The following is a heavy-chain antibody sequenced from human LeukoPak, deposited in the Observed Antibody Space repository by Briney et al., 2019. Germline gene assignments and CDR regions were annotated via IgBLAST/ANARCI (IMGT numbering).Heavy chain of an antibody. CDR3: ARDHTRYCSSTSCYGYYYYYGMDV. D-gene: IGHD2-2*01. CDR2: INAGNGNT. CDR1: GYTFTSYA. Sequence: ASVKVPCKASGYTFTSYAMHWVRQAPGQRLEWMGWINAGNGNTKYSQKFQGRVTITRDTSASTAYMELSSLRSEDTAVYYCARDHTRYCSSTSCYGYYYYYGMDVWGQGTTVTVSS. V-gene: IGHV1-3*01. J-gene: IGHJ6*02.